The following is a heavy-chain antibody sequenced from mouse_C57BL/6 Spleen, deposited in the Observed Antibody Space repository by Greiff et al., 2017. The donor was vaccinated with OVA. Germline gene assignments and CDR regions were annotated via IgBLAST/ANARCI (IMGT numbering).Heavy chain of an antibody. CDR1: GYTFTSYW. CDR2: IDPSDSYT. CDR3: ARGDYDRNYFDY. D-gene: IGHD2-4*01. V-gene: IGHV1-69*01. J-gene: IGHJ2*01. Sequence: QVQLQQPGAELVMPGASVKLSCKASGYTFTSYWMHWVKQRPGQGLEWIGEIDPSDSYTNYNQKFKGKFTLTVDKSSSTAYMQLSSLTSEDSAVYYCARGDYDRNYFDYWGQGTTLTVSS.